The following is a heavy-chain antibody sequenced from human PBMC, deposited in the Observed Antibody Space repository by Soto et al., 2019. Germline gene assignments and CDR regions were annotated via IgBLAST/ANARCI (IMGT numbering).Heavy chain of an antibody. J-gene: IGHJ5*02. Sequence: QVQLQESGPGLVKPSETLSLNCTVSGGSLSSYYWTWIRQSPGKGLEWIGYVYFSGNTNYNPSLKSRFAISIDTSKNQFSLRLASVTAAVTAFYYCGSVRPSGYVLSWGQGTLVTVSS. CDR1: GGSLSSYY. CDR2: VYFSGNT. D-gene: IGHD6-25*01. V-gene: IGHV4-59*01. CDR3: GSVRPSGYVLS.